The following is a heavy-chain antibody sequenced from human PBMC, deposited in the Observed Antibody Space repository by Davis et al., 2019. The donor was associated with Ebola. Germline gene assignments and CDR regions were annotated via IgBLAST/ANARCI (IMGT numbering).Heavy chain of an antibody. J-gene: IGHJ6*03. CDR1: GGSISSYY. V-gene: IGHV4-4*07. CDR3: ARSKIAARPPYYYYYMDV. CDR2: IYTSGST. Sequence: PSETLSLTCTVSGGSISSYYWSWIRQPAGKGLEWIGRIYTSGSTNYNPPLKSRVTMSVDTSKNQFSLKLSSVTAADTAVYYCARSKIAARPPYYYYYMDVWGKGTTVTVSS. D-gene: IGHD6-6*01.